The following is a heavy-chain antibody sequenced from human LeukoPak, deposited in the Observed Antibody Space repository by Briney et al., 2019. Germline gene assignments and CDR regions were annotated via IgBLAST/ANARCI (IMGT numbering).Heavy chain of an antibody. Sequence: SETLSLTCTVSGGSISSYYWSWIRQPPGKGLEWIGYIYTSGSTNYNPSLKSRVTISVDTSKNQFSLKLSSVTAADTAVYYCARHGGTGYYDISTGPLSYYYYMDVWGKGTTVTVSS. V-gene: IGHV4-4*09. CDR2: IYTSGST. CDR1: GGSISSYY. J-gene: IGHJ6*03. D-gene: IGHD3-9*01. CDR3: ARHGGTGYYDISTGPLSYYYYMDV.